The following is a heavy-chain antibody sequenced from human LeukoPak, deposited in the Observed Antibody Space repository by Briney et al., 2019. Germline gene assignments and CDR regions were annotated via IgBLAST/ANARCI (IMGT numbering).Heavy chain of an antibody. D-gene: IGHD3-10*01. CDR2: INPSGGST. V-gene: IGHV1-46*01. Sequence: GASVKVSCKASGYTFTSYYMHWVRQAPGQGLEWMGIINPSGGSTSYAQKFQGRVTMTRDTSISTAYMELSRLRSDDTAVYYCARVYGSGSYYLYYFDYWGQGTLVTVSS. CDR1: GYTFTSYY. J-gene: IGHJ4*02. CDR3: ARVYGSGSYYLYYFDY.